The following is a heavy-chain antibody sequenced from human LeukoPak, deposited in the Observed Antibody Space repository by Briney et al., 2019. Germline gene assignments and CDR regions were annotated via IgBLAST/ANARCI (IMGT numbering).Heavy chain of an antibody. D-gene: IGHD3-3*01. V-gene: IGHV3-23*01. CDR3: AKAQSPASYYDFWSGYFDY. J-gene: IGHJ4*02. CDR1: GFTFSSYA. Sequence: GGSLRLSCAASGFTFSSYAMSWVRQAPGKGLEWVSAISGSGGSTYYADSVKGRFTTSRDNSKNTLYLQMNSLRAEDTAVYYCAKAQSPASYYDFWSGYFDYWGQGTLVTVSS. CDR2: ISGSGGST.